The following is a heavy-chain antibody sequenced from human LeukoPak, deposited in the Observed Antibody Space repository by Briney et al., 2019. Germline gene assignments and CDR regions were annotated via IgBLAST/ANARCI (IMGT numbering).Heavy chain of an antibody. V-gene: IGHV4-31*03. CDR3: ARAAWRGTNSRDAFDI. CDR1: GGSISSGGDY. D-gene: IGHD4/OR15-4a*01. J-gene: IGHJ3*02. CDR2: TYYSGTT. Sequence: SETLSLTCTVSGGSISSGGDYWSWLRQHPEKGLEWIGYTYYSGTTYYNPSLKSRLTISLDTSKNQFSLELSSVTAADTAVYYCARAAWRGTNSRDAFDIWGLGTVVTVSS.